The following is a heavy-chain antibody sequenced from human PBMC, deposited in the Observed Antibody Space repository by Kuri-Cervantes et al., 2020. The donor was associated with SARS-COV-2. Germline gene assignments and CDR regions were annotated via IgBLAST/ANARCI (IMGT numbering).Heavy chain of an antibody. CDR3: AFNYGTGSYFY. CDR1: GGSISSSNW. CDR2: IHRTGTT. D-gene: IGHD3-10*01. J-gene: IGHJ4*02. Sequence: GVLSLTCAVSGGSISSSNWWSWVRQPPGKGLEWIGEIHRTGTTNYNPPLESRVTISVDRSKNQFSLTLRSVTAADTAVYYCAFNYGTGSYFYWGQGTLVTVSS. V-gene: IGHV4-4*02.